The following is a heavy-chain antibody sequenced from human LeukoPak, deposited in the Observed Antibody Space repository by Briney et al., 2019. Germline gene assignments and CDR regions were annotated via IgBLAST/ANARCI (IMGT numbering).Heavy chain of an antibody. V-gene: IGHV1-8*01. CDR2: MNPNSGNT. D-gene: IGHD3-22*01. Sequence: ASVKVSCKASGYTFTSYDINWVRQATGQGLEWMGWMNPNSGNTGYAQKLQGRVTMTTDTSTSTAYMELRSLRSDDTALYYCARVGGYYYDSSGYYPLDYWGQGTLVTVSS. CDR3: ARVGGYYYDSSGYYPLDY. CDR1: GYTFTSYD. J-gene: IGHJ4*02.